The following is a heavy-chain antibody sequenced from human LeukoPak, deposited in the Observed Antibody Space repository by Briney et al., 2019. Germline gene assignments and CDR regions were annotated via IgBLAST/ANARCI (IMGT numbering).Heavy chain of an antibody. J-gene: IGHJ5*02. CDR1: GYTFTSYG. CDR2: ISAYNGNT. D-gene: IGHD3-16*01. V-gene: IGHV1-18*01. CDR3: ARVAGYYDYVWGSSSNDVNENWFDP. Sequence: GASVKVSCKASGYTFTSYGISWVRQAPGQGLEWMGWISAYNGNTNYAQKLQGRVTMTTDTSTSTAYMELRSLRSDDTAVYYCARVAGYYDYVWGSSSNDVNENWFDPWGQGTLVTVSS.